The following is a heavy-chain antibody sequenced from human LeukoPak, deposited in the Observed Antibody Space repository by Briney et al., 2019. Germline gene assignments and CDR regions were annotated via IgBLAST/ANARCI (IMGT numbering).Heavy chain of an antibody. V-gene: IGHV5-51*01. D-gene: IGHD5-18*01. CDR1: GSSFTSYW. Sequence: GESLQISCKASGSSFTSYWIGWVRQMPGKGLEWMGIIDPSDSETRYTPSFQGQVTISVDKSPTTAYLQWNSLKASDTAMYYCARQTAMGRSGDYWGQGTLVTVSS. CDR2: IDPSDSET. CDR3: ARQTAMGRSGDY. J-gene: IGHJ4*02.